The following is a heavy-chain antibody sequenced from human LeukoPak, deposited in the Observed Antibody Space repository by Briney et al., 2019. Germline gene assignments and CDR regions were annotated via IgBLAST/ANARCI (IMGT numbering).Heavy chain of an antibody. J-gene: IGHJ4*02. CDR1: GFTFSSYA. Sequence: GGSLRLSCAASGFTFSSYAMSWVRQAPGKGLEWVSAISGSGGSTYYADSVKGRFTISRDNSKNTLYLQMNSLRAEDTAVYYCAKLANVLRYFDWLSCFDYWGQGTLVTVSS. CDR3: AKLANVLRYFDWLSCFDY. V-gene: IGHV3-23*01. D-gene: IGHD3-9*01. CDR2: ISGSGGST.